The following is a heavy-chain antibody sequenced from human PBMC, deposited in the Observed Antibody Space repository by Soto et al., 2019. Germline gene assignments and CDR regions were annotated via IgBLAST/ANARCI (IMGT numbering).Heavy chain of an antibody. Sequence: GASVKVSCKASGYTFTSYGISWVRQAPGQGLEWMGWISAYNGNTNYAQKLQGRVTMTTDTSTSTAYMELRSLRSDDTAVYYCARDAPARTPPKYSSGWYYYYYYGMDVWGQGTTVTVSS. V-gene: IGHV1-18*04. CDR1: GYTFTSYG. D-gene: IGHD6-19*01. CDR2: ISAYNGNT. J-gene: IGHJ6*02. CDR3: ARDAPARTPPKYSSGWYYYYYYGMDV.